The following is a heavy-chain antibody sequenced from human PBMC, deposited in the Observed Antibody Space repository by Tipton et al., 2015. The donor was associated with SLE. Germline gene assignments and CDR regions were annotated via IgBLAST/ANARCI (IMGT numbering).Heavy chain of an antibody. D-gene: IGHD1-26*01. Sequence: QVQLVQSGAEVKKPGSSVKVSCKASGGTFNSYAITWVRQAPGQGLEWMGGIIPIFGAANYAQKFQGRVTITADKSTSTAYMELSSLRSEDTAVYYCARRSGSPGAFDIWGQGTMVTVSS. V-gene: IGHV1-69*06. CDR3: ARRSGSPGAFDI. CDR1: GGTFNSYA. J-gene: IGHJ3*02. CDR2: IIPIFGAA.